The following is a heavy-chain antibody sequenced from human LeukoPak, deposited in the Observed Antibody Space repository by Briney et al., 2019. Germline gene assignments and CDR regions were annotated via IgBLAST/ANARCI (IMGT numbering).Heavy chain of an antibody. D-gene: IGHD3-22*01. CDR3: AGGDSSGYYPVFDY. J-gene: IGHJ4*02. CDR1: GGSISSGGYS. Sequence: SETLSLTCAASGGSISSGGYSWSWIRQPPGKGLEWIGYIYHSGSTYYNPSLKSQVTISVDRSKNQFSLKLSSVTAADTAVYYCAGGDSSGYYPVFDYWGQGTLVTVSS. CDR2: IYHSGST. V-gene: IGHV4-30-2*01.